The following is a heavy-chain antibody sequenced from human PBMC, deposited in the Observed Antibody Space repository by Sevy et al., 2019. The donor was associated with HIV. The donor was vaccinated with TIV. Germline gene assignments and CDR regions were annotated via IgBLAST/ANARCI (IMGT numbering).Heavy chain of an antibody. CDR1: GDSISGYY. CDR2: IYYNGRA. CDR3: ARAWSGYYYAMDV. Sequence: SETLSLTCTVSGDSISGYYWSWIRQPPGKGLQWIGNIYYNGRANYNPSPKGRVTISEETSKNQFSLRLTSVTAADTAVYYCARAWSGYYYAMDVWGQGTTVTVS. V-gene: IGHV4-59*01. D-gene: IGHD3-3*01. J-gene: IGHJ6*02.